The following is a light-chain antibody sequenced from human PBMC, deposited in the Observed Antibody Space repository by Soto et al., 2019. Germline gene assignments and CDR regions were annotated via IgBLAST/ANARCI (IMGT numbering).Light chain of an antibody. Sequence: ELVMTQSPATLSVSPGERATLSCRASQSVKSNLAWYQQKPGQAPRLLIYGASTRATGVPARFSASGSGTEFTLTISSLQSEDFAVYYCQQYNIWWTFGQGTKVEVK. CDR1: QSVKSN. J-gene: IGKJ1*01. CDR2: GAS. V-gene: IGKV3-15*01. CDR3: QQYNIWWT.